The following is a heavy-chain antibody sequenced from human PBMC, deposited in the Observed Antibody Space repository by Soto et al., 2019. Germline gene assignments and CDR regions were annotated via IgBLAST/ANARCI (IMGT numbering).Heavy chain of an antibody. CDR3: AKVVVAATRHSDFDS. J-gene: IGHJ4*02. Sequence: SETLSLTCTVSGVSINGNNYYWTWIRQPPGKGLTWIASLYNDGSTYYSPSLKSRVTISADTSKNQFSLKLKSVTAADTAVYYCAKVVVAATRHSDFDSWGQGTLVTVSS. V-gene: IGHV4-39*01. CDR2: LYNDGST. CDR1: GVSINGNNYY. D-gene: IGHD2-15*01.